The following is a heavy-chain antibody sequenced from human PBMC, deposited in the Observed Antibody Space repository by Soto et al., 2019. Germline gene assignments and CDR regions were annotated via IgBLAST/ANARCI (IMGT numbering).Heavy chain of an antibody. J-gene: IGHJ4*02. D-gene: IGHD3-10*01. V-gene: IGHV1-69*02. CDR2: VNPIVRMS. CDR3: ASSYGSGYRAFDY. CDR1: GDTFNFYS. Sequence: QVQLVQSGAEVKRPGSSVKVSCKASGDTFNFYSINWVRQAPGLGLEWMGRVNPIVRMSNYAQKFQGRVTXTXDEXTITSYMERRSLRSEDTAIYYCASSYGSGYRAFDYGGQGALVTVSS.